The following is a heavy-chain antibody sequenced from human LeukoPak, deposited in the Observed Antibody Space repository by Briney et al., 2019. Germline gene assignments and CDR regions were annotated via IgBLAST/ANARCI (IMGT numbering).Heavy chain of an antibody. D-gene: IGHD2-2*01. V-gene: IGHV3-15*01. CDR2: IRRKTDGGTA. CDR1: GFTFTNAW. Sequence: GGALRLSCEASGFTFTNAWMSWVRQAPGQGLEGGGRIRRKTDGGTADYAAPVMGRFTISREDSNNTLYLQMNSLKTEDTAVYYCISGFCSSASCYAWGRGTLVIVSS. J-gene: IGHJ4*02. CDR3: ISGFCSSASCYA.